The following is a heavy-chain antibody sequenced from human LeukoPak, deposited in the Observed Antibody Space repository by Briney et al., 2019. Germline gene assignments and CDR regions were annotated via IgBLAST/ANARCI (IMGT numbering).Heavy chain of an antibody. J-gene: IGHJ4*02. Sequence: SETLSLTCTVSGGSISTFYWSWIRQPPGKGLEWIGYIDYSGSTNYNPSLKSRVTISVDTSKNQFSLKLRSVTAADTAVYYCARGGRGYSYEIDYWGQGTLVTVSS. CDR3: ARGGRGYSYEIDY. D-gene: IGHD5-18*01. CDR1: GGSISTFY. CDR2: IDYSGST. V-gene: IGHV4-59*01.